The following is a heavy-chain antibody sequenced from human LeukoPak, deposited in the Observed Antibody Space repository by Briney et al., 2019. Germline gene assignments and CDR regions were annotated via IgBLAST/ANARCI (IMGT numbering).Heavy chain of an antibody. CDR3: ASIVVVPASMHFYYYYIDV. CDR1: GGSISSSSYY. CDR2: ICYSGST. Sequence: SETLSLTCTVSGGSISSSSYYWGWIRQPPGKGLEWIGIICYSGSTYYNPSLKSRVTISVDTSKNQFSLRLSSVTAADTAVYYCASIVVVPASMHFYYYYIDVSGKGTTVTVSS. D-gene: IGHD2-2*01. J-gene: IGHJ6*03. V-gene: IGHV4-39*01.